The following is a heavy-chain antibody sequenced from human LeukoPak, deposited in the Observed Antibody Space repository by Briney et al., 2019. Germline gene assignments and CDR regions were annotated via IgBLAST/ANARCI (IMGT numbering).Heavy chain of an antibody. D-gene: IGHD6-13*01. Sequence: SETLSLTCAVYGGSFSGYYWSWIRQPPGKGLEWIGEINHSGSTNYNPSLKSRVTISVDTSKNQFSLELSSVTAADTAVYYCARGPYSSSWRPHNWFDPWGQGTLVTVSS. CDR2: INHSGST. CDR1: GGSFSGYY. J-gene: IGHJ5*02. CDR3: ARGPYSSSWRPHNWFDP. V-gene: IGHV4-34*01.